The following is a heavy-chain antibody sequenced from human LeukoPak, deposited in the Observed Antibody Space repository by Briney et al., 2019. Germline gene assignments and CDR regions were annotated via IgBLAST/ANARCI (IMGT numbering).Heavy chain of an antibody. CDR3: AKGWSGYYYGMDV. V-gene: IGHV3-9*01. J-gene: IGHJ6*02. CDR1: GFTFDDYA. CDR2: ISWHSGSI. D-gene: IGHD2-15*01. Sequence: GGSLRLSCAASGFTFDDYAMHWVRQAPGKGLEWVSGISWHSGSIGYADSVKGRFTISRDNAKNSLYLQMNSLRAEDTALYYCAKGWSGYYYGMDVWGQGTTVTVSS.